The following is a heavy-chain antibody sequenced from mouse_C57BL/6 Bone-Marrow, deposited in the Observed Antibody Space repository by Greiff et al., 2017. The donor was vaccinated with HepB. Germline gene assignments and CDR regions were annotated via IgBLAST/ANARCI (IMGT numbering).Heavy chain of an antibody. CDR1: GYTFTSYW. CDR2: IHPNSGST. V-gene: IGHV1-64*01. Sequence: VQLQQPGAELVKPGASVKLSCKASGYTFTSYWMHWVKQRPGQGLEWIGMIHPNSGSTNYNEKFKSKATLTVDKSSSTAYMQLSSLTSEDSAVYYCARTYYYGSSSAWFAYWGQGTLVTVSA. CDR3: ARTYYYGSSSAWFAY. D-gene: IGHD1-1*01. J-gene: IGHJ3*01.